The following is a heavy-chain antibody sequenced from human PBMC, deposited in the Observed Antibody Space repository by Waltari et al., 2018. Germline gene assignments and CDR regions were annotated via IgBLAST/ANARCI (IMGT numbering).Heavy chain of an antibody. J-gene: IGHJ4*02. CDR1: GGSFSGNY. CDR3: ARGYDYGDYQFDY. D-gene: IGHD4-17*01. Sequence: QVQLQQWGAGLLKPSETLSLTCAVSGGSFSGNYWSWIRQPPGKGLEWIGEITHSGSSNYTPSLKSRVTISVDTSKHQFSLKLSSVTAADTAVYYCARGYDYGDYQFDYWGQGTLVTVSS. V-gene: IGHV4-34*01. CDR2: ITHSGSS.